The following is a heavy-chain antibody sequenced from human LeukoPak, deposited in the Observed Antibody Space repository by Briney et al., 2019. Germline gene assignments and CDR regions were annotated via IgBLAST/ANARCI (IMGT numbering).Heavy chain of an antibody. D-gene: IGHD3-10*01. J-gene: IGHJ6*02. CDR1: GYTFTSYG. V-gene: IGHV1-18*01. Sequence: ASVKVSCKASGYTFTSYGISWVRQAPGQGLEWMGWISAYNGNTNYAQKLQGRVTVTTDTSTSTAYMELRSLRSDDTAVYYCARGSSYGSHRPYYYYGMDVWGQGTTVTVSS. CDR2: ISAYNGNT. CDR3: ARGSSYGSHRPYYYYGMDV.